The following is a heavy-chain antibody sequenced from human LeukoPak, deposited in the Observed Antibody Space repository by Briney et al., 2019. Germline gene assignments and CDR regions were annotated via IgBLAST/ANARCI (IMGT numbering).Heavy chain of an antibody. D-gene: IGHD3-3*01. CDR3: ARVSRSRGEWLFDY. J-gene: IGHJ4*02. CDR2: INTNTGNP. Sequence: ASVKVSCKASGYTFTSYAMNWVRQAPGQGLEWMGWINTNTGNPTYVQGFIGRFVFSLDTSVSTAYLQIGSLKAEDTAVYYCARVSRSRGEWLFDYWSQGTLVTVSS. CDR1: GYTFTSYA. V-gene: IGHV7-4-1*01.